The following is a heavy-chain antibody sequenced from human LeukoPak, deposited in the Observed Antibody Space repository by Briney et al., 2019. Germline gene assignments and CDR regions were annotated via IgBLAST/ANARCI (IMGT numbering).Heavy chain of an antibody. CDR3: ARWVAASYKGMDV. Sequence: GGSLRLSCAASGFTFSTFWMSWVRQAPGKGLEWVANIKQDGSEKYYVDSVKGRFTISRDNAKNSLYLQMNSLRAEDTAVYYCARWVAASYKGMDVWGQGTTVTVSS. CDR2: IKQDGSEK. CDR1: GFTFSTFW. V-gene: IGHV3-7*05. J-gene: IGHJ6*02. D-gene: IGHD6-19*01.